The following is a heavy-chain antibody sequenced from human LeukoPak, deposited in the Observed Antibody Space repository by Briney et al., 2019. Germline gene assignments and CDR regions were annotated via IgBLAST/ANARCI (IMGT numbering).Heavy chain of an antibody. CDR2: IGIAGDT. V-gene: IGHV3-13*01. CDR3: ARDPSGRGMDV. Sequence: GGPLRLSCAASGFTFSSYDMQWVRQVIGKGLEWVSAIGIAGDTHYSGSVKGRFTISRENAKNSLYLQMNSLRAGDTAVYYCARDPSGRGMDVWGQGTTVTVSS. CDR1: GFTFSSYD. D-gene: IGHD6-19*01. J-gene: IGHJ6*02.